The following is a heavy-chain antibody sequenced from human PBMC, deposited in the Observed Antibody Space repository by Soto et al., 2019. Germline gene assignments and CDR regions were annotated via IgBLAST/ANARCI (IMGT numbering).Heavy chain of an antibody. J-gene: IGHJ6*02. CDR3: ARGAGSSRLYYYHGKDV. D-gene: IGHD6-13*01. CDR1: GGTFSSYA. V-gene: IGHV1-69*13. Sequence: GGSVKVSCNASGGTFSSYAISWVRKAPGQPLEWMGGIIPIFGTANYAQKFQGRVTIIADESTSTAYMELSSLRSEDTAVYYCARGAGSSRLYYYHGKDVWGQGTTDSVSS. CDR2: IIPIFGTA.